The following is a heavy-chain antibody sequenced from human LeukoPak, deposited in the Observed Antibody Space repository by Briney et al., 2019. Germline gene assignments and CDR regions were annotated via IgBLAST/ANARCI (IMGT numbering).Heavy chain of an antibody. CDR1: GRSISSSSNFY. CDR3: ARRTAASAIDY. J-gene: IGHJ4*02. CDR2: IYYSGST. Sequence: PSETLSLTCTVSGRSISSSSNFYWDWIRQPPGKGLEWIGNIYYSGSTFYNPSLKSRVTISVDTSENQFSLKLSSVTAADTAVYYCARRTAASAIDYWGQGTLVTVSS. D-gene: IGHD2-15*01. V-gene: IGHV4-39*01.